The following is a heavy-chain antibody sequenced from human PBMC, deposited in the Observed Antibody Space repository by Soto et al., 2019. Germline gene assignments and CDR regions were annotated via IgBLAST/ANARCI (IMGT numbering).Heavy chain of an antibody. D-gene: IGHD3-16*01. CDR3: ARPITPPAFDI. CDR2: VYHSGST. V-gene: IGHV4-61*01. CDR1: GGSFKSGSYS. J-gene: IGHJ3*02. Sequence: SETLSLTCTVSGGSFKSGSYSWSWIRQPPGKGLEWIGYVYHSGSTNYNPSLKSRVTTSVDTSKNQFSLKLSSVTAADTAVYYCARPITPPAFDIWGQGTMVTVSS.